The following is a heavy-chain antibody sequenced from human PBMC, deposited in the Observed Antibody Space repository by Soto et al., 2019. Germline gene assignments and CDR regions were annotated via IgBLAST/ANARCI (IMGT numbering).Heavy chain of an antibody. CDR3: ARGGGGGSSSWYYYYYYMDV. J-gene: IGHJ6*03. D-gene: IGHD6-13*01. CDR1: GGSFSGYY. CDR2: INHSGST. Sequence: PSETLSLTCAVYGGSFSGYYWSWIRQPPGKGLEWIGEINHSGSTNYNPSLKSRVTISVDTSKNQFSLKLSSVTAADTAVYYCARGGGGGSSSWYYYYYYMDVWGKGTTVTVS. V-gene: IGHV4-34*01.